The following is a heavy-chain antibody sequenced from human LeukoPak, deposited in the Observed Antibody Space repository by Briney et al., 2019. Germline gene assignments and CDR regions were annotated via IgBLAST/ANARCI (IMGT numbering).Heavy chain of an antibody. CDR1: GYTFTSYG. Sequence: ASVKVSCKASGYTFTSYGISWVRQAPGQGLEWMGWISAYNGNTNYAQKPQGRVTMTTDTSTSTAYMELRSLRSDDTAVYYCASSDSGDQSLDPWGQGTLVTVSS. J-gene: IGHJ5*02. CDR2: ISAYNGNT. CDR3: ASSDSGDQSLDP. V-gene: IGHV1-18*01. D-gene: IGHD4-17*01.